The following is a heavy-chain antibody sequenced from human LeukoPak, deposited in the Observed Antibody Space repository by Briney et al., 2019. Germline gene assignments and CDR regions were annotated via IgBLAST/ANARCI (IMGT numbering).Heavy chain of an antibody. CDR3: ARGAAVAANFDY. CDR1: GGTFSSYA. D-gene: IGHD6-19*01. CDR2: IIPIFGTA. J-gene: IGHJ4*02. V-gene: IGHV1-69*06. Sequence: ASVKVSCKASGGTFSSYAISWVRQAPGQGLEWMGGIIPIFGTANYAQKFQGRVTITADKSTSTAYMELGSLRSEDTAVYYCARGAAVAANFDYWGQGTLVTVSS.